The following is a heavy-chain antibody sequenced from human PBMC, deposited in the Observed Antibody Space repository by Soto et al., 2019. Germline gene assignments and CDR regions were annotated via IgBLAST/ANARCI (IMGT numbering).Heavy chain of an antibody. Sequence: GGSLRLSCAASGFTFSDYTMNWVRQAPGKGLEWVSSISSSSSYINYADSVKGRFTISRDNAKNSLYLQMNSLRAEDTAVYYCVRHGYYDYVWGSSSWGQGTLVTVSS. V-gene: IGHV3-21*06. D-gene: IGHD3-16*01. CDR3: VRHGYYDYVWGSSS. J-gene: IGHJ5*02. CDR2: ISSSSSYI. CDR1: GFTFSDYT.